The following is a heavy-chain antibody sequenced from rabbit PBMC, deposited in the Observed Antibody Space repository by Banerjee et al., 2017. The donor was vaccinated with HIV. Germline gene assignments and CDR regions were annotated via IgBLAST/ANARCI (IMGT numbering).Heavy chain of an antibody. D-gene: IGHD7-1*01. CDR2: IDAGSSGST. CDR3: ARATNYLGDPDYFNL. CDR1: GFSFSSSYY. V-gene: IGHV1S45*01. Sequence: QEQLEESGGDLVKPGASLTLTCTASGFSFSSSYYMCWVRQAPGKGLEWIGCIDAGSSGSTDYATWAKGRFTISKTSSTTVDLQMTRLTAADTATYFCARATNYLGDPDYFNLRGQGTLVTVS. J-gene: IGHJ4*01.